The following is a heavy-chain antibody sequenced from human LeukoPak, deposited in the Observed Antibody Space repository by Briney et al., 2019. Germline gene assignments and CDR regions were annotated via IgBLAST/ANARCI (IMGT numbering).Heavy chain of an antibody. D-gene: IGHD4-17*01. V-gene: IGHV4-59*01. CDR3: ARGFAYGDTGSFDY. CDR2: IYYSGST. Sequence: SETLSLTCTVSGGSISSYYWSWIRQPPGRGLEWIGYIYYSGSTTYSPSLKSRVTISVDTSKNQFSLKLSSVTATDTAVYYCARGFAYGDTGSFDYWGQGTLVTVSS. J-gene: IGHJ4*02. CDR1: GGSISSYY.